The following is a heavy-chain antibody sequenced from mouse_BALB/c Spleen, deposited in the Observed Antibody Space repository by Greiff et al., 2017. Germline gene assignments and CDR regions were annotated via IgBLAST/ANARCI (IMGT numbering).Heavy chain of an antibody. V-gene: IGHV1-9*01. CDR2: ILPGSGST. CDR3: ARGDYGTYYFDY. CDR1: GYTFSSYW. Sequence: QVQLQQSGAELMKPGASVKISCKATGYTFSSYWIEWVKQRPGHGLEWIGEILPGSGSTNYNAKFKGKATFTADTSSNTAYMQLSSLTSEDSAVYYCARGDYGTYYFDYWGQGTTLTVSS. D-gene: IGHD2-4*01. J-gene: IGHJ2*01.